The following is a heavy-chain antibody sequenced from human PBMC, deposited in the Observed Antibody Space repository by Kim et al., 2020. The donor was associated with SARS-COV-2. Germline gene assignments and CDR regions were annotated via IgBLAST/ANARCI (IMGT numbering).Heavy chain of an antibody. CDR3: TTDAGDDFWSGYYVKGY. CDR1: GFTFSNAW. V-gene: IGHV3-15*01. CDR2: IKSKTDGGTT. D-gene: IGHD3-3*01. Sequence: GGSLRLSCAASGFTFSNAWMSWVRQAPGKGLEWVGRIKSKTDGGTTDYAAPVKGRFTISRDDSKNTLYLQMNSLKTEDTAVYYCTTDAGDDFWSGYYVKGYWGQGTLVTVSS. J-gene: IGHJ4*02.